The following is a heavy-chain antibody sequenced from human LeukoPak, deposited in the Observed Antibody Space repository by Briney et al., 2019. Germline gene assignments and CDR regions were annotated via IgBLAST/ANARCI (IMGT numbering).Heavy chain of an antibody. V-gene: IGHV1-2*04. J-gene: IGHJ5*02. CDR1: GYTFTGYY. D-gene: IGHD6-13*01. CDR3: ARGDRIAAAGTPAYNWFDP. CDR2: INPNSGGT. Sequence: ASVKVSCKASGYTFTGYYMHWVRQAPGQGLEWMGGINPNSGGTNYARKFQGWVTMTRDTSISTAYMELSRLRSDDTAVYYCARGDRIAAAGTPAYNWFDPWGQGTLVTVSS.